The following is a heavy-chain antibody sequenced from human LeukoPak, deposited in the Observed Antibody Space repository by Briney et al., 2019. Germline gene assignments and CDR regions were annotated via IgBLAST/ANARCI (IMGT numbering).Heavy chain of an antibody. V-gene: IGHV1-69*05. J-gene: IGHJ4*02. CDR3: ARGGTSSWYPRDY. D-gene: IGHD6-13*01. CDR2: IIPIFGTA. CDR1: GGTFSSYA. Sequence: SVKVSCKASGGTFSSYAISWVRQAPGQGLEWMGGIIPIFGTANYAQKFQGRVTITRDTSASTAYMELSSLRSEDTAVYYCARGGTSSWYPRDYWGQGTLVTVSS.